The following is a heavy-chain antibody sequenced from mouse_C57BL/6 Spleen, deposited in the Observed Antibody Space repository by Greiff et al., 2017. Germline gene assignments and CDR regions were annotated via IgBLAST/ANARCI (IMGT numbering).Heavy chain of an antibody. CDR3: ARNSVGITPSGGFDV. CDR2: IWTGGGT. V-gene: IGHV2-9-1*01. Sequence: VKVVESGPGLVAPSQSLSITCTVSGFSLTSYAISWVRQPPGKGLEWLGVIWTGGGTNYNSALKSRLSISKDNAKSQVVLKMNSLQTDDTARCYCARNSVGITPSGGFDVWGTGTSVTVSS. J-gene: IGHJ1*03. D-gene: IGHD1-1*01. CDR1: GFSLTSYA.